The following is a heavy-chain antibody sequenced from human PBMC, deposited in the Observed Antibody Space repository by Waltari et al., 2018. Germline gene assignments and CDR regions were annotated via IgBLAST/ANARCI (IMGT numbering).Heavy chain of an antibody. J-gene: IGHJ4*02. D-gene: IGHD2-21*02. Sequence: EVQLVESGGGLVQPGGSLRLSCVASGFMFSSYSMNWVRLAPGKGLEWVSSISGDNSYTYYSGSVKGRFTMSRDNAKNSLFLQMNGLRDEDTAIYYCAKEGLGGDRQFDYWGQGTLVSVSS. CDR1: GFMFSSYS. CDR3: AKEGLGGDRQFDY. V-gene: IGHV3-21*06. CDR2: ISGDNSYT.